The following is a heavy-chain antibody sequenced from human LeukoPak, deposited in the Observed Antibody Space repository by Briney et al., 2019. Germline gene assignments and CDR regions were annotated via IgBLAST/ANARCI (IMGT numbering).Heavy chain of an antibody. V-gene: IGHV3-30*18. J-gene: IGHJ6*02. Sequence: GGSLRLSCAASGFTFSSYGMHWVRQAPGKGLEWEAVISYDGSNKYYADSVKGRFTISRDNSKNTLYLQMNSLRAEDTAVYYCAKEGTAMDLYYYYGMDVWGQRTTVTVSS. CDR3: AKEGTAMDLYYYYGMDV. D-gene: IGHD5-18*01. CDR2: ISYDGSNK. CDR1: GFTFSSYG.